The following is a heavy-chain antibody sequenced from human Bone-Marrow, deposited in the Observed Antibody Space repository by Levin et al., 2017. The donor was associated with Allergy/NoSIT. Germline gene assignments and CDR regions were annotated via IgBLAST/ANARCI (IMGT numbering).Heavy chain of an antibody. CDR3: ARDQDHDYDVYGGFDL. V-gene: IGHV4-30-4*01. CDR2: IYHSGNT. Sequence: SETLSLTCTVSGDSITSGDFYWGWIRQPPGKGLEWIGYIYHSGNTYYNPSLTSRATISVDTSKNQFSLELVSVTAADTAVYYCARDQDHDYDVYGGFDLWGQGALVTVSS. D-gene: IGHD4-17*01. CDR1: GDSITSGDFY. J-gene: IGHJ4*02.